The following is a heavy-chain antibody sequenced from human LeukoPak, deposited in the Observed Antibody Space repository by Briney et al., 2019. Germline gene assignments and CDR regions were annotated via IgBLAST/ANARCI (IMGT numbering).Heavy chain of an antibody. CDR2: INHSGST. J-gene: IGHJ5*02. V-gene: IGHV4-34*01. D-gene: IGHD1-1*01. CDR1: GGSFISYD. CDR3: ARGGWWDNWNRLDP. Sequence: SGTLSLRSAVDGGSFISYDWNWIRQPPGKGLEWIGEINHSGSTNYNPSLKSRLSISVDTSKNQVSLKLTSVTAADTAVYYCARGGWWDNWNRLDPWGQGTLVTVSS.